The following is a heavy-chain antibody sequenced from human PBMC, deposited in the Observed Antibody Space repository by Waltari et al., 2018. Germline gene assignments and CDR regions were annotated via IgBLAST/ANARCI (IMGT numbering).Heavy chain of an antibody. CDR1: GGSVSSGSYY. J-gene: IGHJ6*02. D-gene: IGHD3-22*01. CDR2: IYYSGGT. Sequence: QVQLQESGPGLVKPSETLSLTCTVSGGSVSSGSYYWSWIRQPPGKGLEWIGYIYYSGGTNYNPSLKSRVTISVDTSKDQCSLKLSSVAAADTAVYYCARSVVVILNGMDVWGQGTTVTVSS. CDR3: ARSVVVILNGMDV. V-gene: IGHV4-61*01.